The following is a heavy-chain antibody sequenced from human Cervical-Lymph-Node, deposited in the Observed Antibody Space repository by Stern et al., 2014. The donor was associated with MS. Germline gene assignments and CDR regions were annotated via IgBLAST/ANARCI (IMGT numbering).Heavy chain of an antibody. CDR3: ARTYVRAFDY. D-gene: IGHD3-16*01. Sequence: VQLVESGSEVKKPGASVKVSCKASGYTFTNYGITWVRQAPGRGLEWMGWISAYNGDTNYAQNLQGRVTMTTDTSMTTAYMGLRSLRSDDTAVYYCARTYVRAFDYWGQGSLVTVSS. CDR1: GYTFTNYG. V-gene: IGHV1-18*01. CDR2: ISAYNGDT. J-gene: IGHJ4*02.